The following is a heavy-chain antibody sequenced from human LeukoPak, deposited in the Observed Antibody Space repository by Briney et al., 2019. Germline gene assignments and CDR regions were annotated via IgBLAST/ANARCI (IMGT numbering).Heavy chain of an antibody. CDR3: AKDSDDYVWGSYRYTPSFDY. Sequence: PGGSLRLSCAASGFTVSSNYMSWVRQAPGKGLEWVSVIYSGGSTYYADSVKGRFTISRDNSKNTLYLQMNSLRAEDTAVYYCAKDSDDYVWGSYRYTPSFDYWGQGTLVTVSS. V-gene: IGHV3-53*01. D-gene: IGHD3-16*02. CDR1: GFTVSSNY. CDR2: IYSGGST. J-gene: IGHJ4*02.